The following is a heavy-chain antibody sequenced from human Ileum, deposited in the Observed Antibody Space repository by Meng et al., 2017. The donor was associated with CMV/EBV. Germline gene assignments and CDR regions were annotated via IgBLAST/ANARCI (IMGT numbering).Heavy chain of an antibody. Sequence: GESLKISCAASGFTFSDSYMTWIRQAPGKGLEWVSYMSNSGNTIYYADSVRGRFTISRDNAKSTLYLQMNSLRAEDTAVYYCARARLPGFFEYWGQGTLVTVSS. CDR1: GFTFSDSY. V-gene: IGHV3-11*01. CDR3: ARARLPGFFEY. J-gene: IGHJ4*02. D-gene: IGHD2-15*01. CDR2: MSNSGNTI.